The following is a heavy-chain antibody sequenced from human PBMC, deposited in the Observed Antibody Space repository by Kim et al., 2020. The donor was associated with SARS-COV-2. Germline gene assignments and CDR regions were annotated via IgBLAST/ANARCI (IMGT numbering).Heavy chain of an antibody. CDR2: ISWNSGSI. J-gene: IGHJ2*01. D-gene: IGHD4-17*01. Sequence: GGSLRLSCAASGFTFDDYAMHWVRQAPGKGLEWVSGISWNSGSIGYADSVKGRFTISRDNAKNSLYLQMNSLRAEDTALYYCAKALGDYGVRYFELWGRG. CDR3: AKALGDYGVRYFEL. CDR1: GFTFDDYA. V-gene: IGHV3-9*01.